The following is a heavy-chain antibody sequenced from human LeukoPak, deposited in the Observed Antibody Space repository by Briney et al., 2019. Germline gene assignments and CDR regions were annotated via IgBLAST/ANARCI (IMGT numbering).Heavy chain of an antibody. CDR1: GFTFSSYS. V-gene: IGHV3-48*01. J-gene: IGHJ4*02. CDR2: ISSSSTTI. CDR3: ARVWGYYDNTETGY. D-gene: IGHD3-22*01. Sequence: PGGSLRLSCAASGFTFSSYSMSWVRQAPGKGLEWVSYISSSSTTIYYADSTQGRFTISRDNAKNSLYLQMNSLRAEDTAVYFCARVWGYYDNTETGYWGQGTLVTVSS.